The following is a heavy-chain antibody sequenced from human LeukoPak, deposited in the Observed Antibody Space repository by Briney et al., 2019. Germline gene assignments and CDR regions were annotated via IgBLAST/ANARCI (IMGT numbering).Heavy chain of an antibody. CDR2: INPNSGGT. CDR1: GYTFTSYG. D-gene: IGHD3-10*01. CDR3: ARYYGSGSYSSFDY. Sequence: ASVKVSCKASGYTFTSYGISWVRQAPGQGLEWMGWINPNSGGTNYAQKFQGRVTMTRDTSISTAYMELSRLRSDDTAVYYCARYYGSGSYSSFDYWGQGTLVTVSS. J-gene: IGHJ4*02. V-gene: IGHV1-2*02.